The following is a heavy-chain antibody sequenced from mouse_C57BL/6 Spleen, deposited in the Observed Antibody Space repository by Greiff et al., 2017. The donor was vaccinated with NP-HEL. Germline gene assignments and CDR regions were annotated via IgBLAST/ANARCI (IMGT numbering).Heavy chain of an antibody. Sequence: VQLQQPGAELVKPGASVKVSCKASGYTFTSYWMHWVKQRPGQGLEWIGRIHPSDSDTNYNQKFKGKATLTVDKSSSTAYMQLSSLTSEDSAVYYCAMDSSGYPYYAMDYWGQGTSVTVSS. V-gene: IGHV1-74*01. J-gene: IGHJ4*01. CDR2: IHPSDSDT. CDR3: AMDSSGYPYYAMDY. CDR1: GYTFTSYW. D-gene: IGHD3-2*02.